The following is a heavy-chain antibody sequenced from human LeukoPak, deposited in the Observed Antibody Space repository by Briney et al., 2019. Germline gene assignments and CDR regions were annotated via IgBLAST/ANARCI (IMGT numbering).Heavy chain of an antibody. CDR2: ISGSGGST. CDR3: ASSPLYDFWSGYSLDY. D-gene: IGHD3-3*01. Sequence: GGSLRLSCAASGFTFSSYAMSWVRQAPGKGLEWVSAISGSGGSTYYADSVKGRFTISRDNAKNSLYLQMNSLRAEDTAVYYCASSPLYDFWSGYSLDYWGQGTLVTVSS. V-gene: IGHV3-23*01. J-gene: IGHJ4*02. CDR1: GFTFSSYA.